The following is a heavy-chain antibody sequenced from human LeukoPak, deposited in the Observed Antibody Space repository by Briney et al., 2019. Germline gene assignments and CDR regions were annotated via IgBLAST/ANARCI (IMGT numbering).Heavy chain of an antibody. CDR2: INPSGGST. CDR3: AREAIGSWLAHGASFYYYYMDV. J-gene: IGHJ6*03. D-gene: IGHD3-9*01. Sequence: ASVKVSCKASGYTFTSYYMHWVRQAPGQGLEWMGIINPSGGSTSYAQKFQGRVTMTRDMSTSTVYMELSSLRSEDTAVYYCAREAIGSWLAHGASFYYYYMDVWGKGTTVTISS. V-gene: IGHV1-46*01. CDR1: GYTFTSYY.